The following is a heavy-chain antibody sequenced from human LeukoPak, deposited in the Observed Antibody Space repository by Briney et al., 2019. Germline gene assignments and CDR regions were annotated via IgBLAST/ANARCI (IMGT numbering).Heavy chain of an antibody. Sequence: GGSLRLSCAASGFTFSSYAMHWVRQAPGKGLEWVAVISYDGSNKYYADSVKGRFTISRDNSKNTLYLQMNSLRAEDTAVYYCARAYATVANWFDPWGQGTLVTVSS. CDR2: ISYDGSNK. CDR3: ARAYATVANWFDP. D-gene: IGHD4-23*01. V-gene: IGHV3-30-3*01. CDR1: GFTFSSYA. J-gene: IGHJ5*02.